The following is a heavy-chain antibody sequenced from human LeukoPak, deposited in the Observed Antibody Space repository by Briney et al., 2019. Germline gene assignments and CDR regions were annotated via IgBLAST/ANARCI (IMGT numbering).Heavy chain of an antibody. D-gene: IGHD6-19*01. CDR1: GFTFSSYG. V-gene: IGHV3-64*04. CDR2: ISSDGGST. J-gene: IGHJ4*02. CDR3: ASRSHSSGWCFDY. Sequence: GGSLRLSCSASGFTFSSYGMHWVRQAPGKGLEYVSAISSDGGSTYYADSVKGRFTISRDNAKNSLYLQMNSLRAEDTAVYYCASRSHSSGWCFDYWGQGTLVTVSS.